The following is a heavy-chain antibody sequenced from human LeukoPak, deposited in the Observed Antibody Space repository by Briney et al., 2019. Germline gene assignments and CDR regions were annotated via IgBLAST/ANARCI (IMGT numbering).Heavy chain of an antibody. CDR1: GGSISSSSYY. J-gene: IGHJ6*03. CDR2: IYYSGST. D-gene: IGHD2-21*01. CDR3: ARERLRAYCGGDCYSNYMDV. V-gene: IGHV4-39*07. Sequence: SETLSLTCTVSGGSISSSSYYWGWIRQPPGKGLEWIGSIYYSGSTYYNPSLKSRVTISVDTSKNQFSLKLSSVTAADTAVYYCARERLRAYCGGDCYSNYMDVWGKGTTVTVSS.